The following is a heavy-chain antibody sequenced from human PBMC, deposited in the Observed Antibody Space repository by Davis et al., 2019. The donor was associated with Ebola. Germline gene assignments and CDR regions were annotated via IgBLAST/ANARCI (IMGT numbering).Heavy chain of an antibody. V-gene: IGHV3-30-3*01. CDR3: ARGYLSRRYYYGSGSAPISYYYYGMDV. J-gene: IGHJ6*02. Sequence: GGSLRLSCAASGFTFSSYSMHWVRQAPGKGLEWVAVISYDGSNKYYADSVKGRFTISRDNSKNTLYLQMNSLRAEDTAVYYCARGYLSRRYYYGSGSAPISYYYYGMDVWGQGTTVTVSS. CDR1: GFTFSSYS. D-gene: IGHD3-10*01. CDR2: ISYDGSNK.